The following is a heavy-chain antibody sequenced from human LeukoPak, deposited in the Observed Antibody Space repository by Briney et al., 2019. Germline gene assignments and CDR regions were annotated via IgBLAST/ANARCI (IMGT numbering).Heavy chain of an antibody. Sequence: SETLSLTRTVSGDSISKDFYCWGWIRQPPGKGLEWIGTIYNSANTYYNPPLESRVTMSVDTSKNQFSLNLTSVTAADTAVYYCERGGIRQTFDNWGQGTLVTVSS. D-gene: IGHD3-3*02. CDR2: IYNSANT. CDR3: ERGGIRQTFDN. J-gene: IGHJ4*02. CDR1: GDSISKDFYC. V-gene: IGHV4-39*07.